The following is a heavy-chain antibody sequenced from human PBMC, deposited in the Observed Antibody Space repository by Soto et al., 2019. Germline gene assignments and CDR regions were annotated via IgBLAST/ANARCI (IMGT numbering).Heavy chain of an antibody. V-gene: IGHV3-49*03. CDR1: GFTFGDYA. D-gene: IGHD2-21*01. CDR2: IRSKAYGGTT. J-gene: IGHJ3*02. CDR3: TRLESEYCGGDCYPWAFDI. Sequence: GGSLRLSCTASGFTFGDYAMSWFRQAPGKGLERVGFIRSKAYGGTTEYAASVKGRFTISRDDSKSIAYLRMNSLKTEDTAVYYCTRLESEYCGGDCYPWAFDIWGQGTMVTVSS.